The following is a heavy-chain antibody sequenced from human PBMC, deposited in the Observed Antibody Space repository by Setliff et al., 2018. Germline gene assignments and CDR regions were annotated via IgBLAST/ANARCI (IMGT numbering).Heavy chain of an antibody. J-gene: IGHJ5*02. CDR2: ISGSGGST. D-gene: IGHD3-10*01. CDR3: AKNGFGVVALGVNNWFDP. V-gene: IGHV3-23*01. CDR1: GFTFSSYA. Sequence: PGGSLRLSCAASGFTFSSYAMSWVRQAPGKGLEWVSAISGSGGSTHYADSVKGRFTISRDNSKNTLYLQMNSLRAEDTAVYYCAKNGFGVVALGVNNWFDPWGQGTLVTVYS.